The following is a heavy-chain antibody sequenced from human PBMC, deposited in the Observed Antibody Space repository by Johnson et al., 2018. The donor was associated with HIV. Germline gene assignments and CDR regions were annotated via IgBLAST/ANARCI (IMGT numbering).Heavy chain of an antibody. CDR1: GFTFDDYG. CDR2: IHWNGGST. D-gene: IGHD1-26*01. V-gene: IGHV3-20*04. CDR3: ARGSGSYGDAFDI. Sequence: VQLVESGGRVVRPGESLRLSCAASGFTFDDYGMSWVRQAPGKGLEWVSGIHWNGGSTGYAGSVKGRFTISRENAKNSLYLQMNSLRAGDTAVYYCARGSGSYGDAFDIWGQGTMVTVSS. J-gene: IGHJ3*02.